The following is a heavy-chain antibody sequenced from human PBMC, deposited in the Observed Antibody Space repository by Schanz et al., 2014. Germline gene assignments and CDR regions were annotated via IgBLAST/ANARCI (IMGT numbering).Heavy chain of an antibody. Sequence: EVQLVESGGVVAQPGGSLRLSCAASGFSFDDYTMHWVRQAPGKGLEWVSLIDRDGGHTYYADSVKGRFTISRDNSKNTLYLQMNSLRAEDTAVYYCARDRQQLVGRIGYYYGMDVWGQGTTVTVSS. D-gene: IGHD6-13*01. CDR2: IDRDGGHT. J-gene: IGHJ6*02. V-gene: IGHV3-43*01. CDR1: GFSFDDYT. CDR3: ARDRQQLVGRIGYYYGMDV.